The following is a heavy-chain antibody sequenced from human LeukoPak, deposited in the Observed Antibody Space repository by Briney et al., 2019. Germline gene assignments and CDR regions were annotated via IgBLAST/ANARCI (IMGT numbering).Heavy chain of an antibody. D-gene: IGHD3-22*01. Sequence: GRSLRLSCAASGFTFSSYGMHWVRQAPGKGLEWVAVISYDGSNKYYADSVKGRFTISRDNSKNTLYLQMNSLRAEDTAVYYCAKDLDYYYDSSGYGWFWGQGTLVTVSS. V-gene: IGHV3-30*18. J-gene: IGHJ4*02. CDR1: GFTFSSYG. CDR2: ISYDGSNK. CDR3: AKDLDYYYDSSGYGWF.